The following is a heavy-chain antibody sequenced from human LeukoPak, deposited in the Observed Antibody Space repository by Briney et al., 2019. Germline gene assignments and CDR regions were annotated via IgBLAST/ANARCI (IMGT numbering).Heavy chain of an antibody. Sequence: ASVTVSCRASNYMFTRYGMSWVRQAPGQGPEWVGWISGSTGNTNYAQKFQGRVTMSIDTSTSTTYMELRSLRFDDTAVYYCASRADYYGSGSYYYYYYYMDVWGKGTTVTVSS. CDR1: NYMFTRYG. V-gene: IGHV1-18*01. D-gene: IGHD3-10*01. CDR3: ASRADYYGSGSYYYYYYYMDV. CDR2: ISGSTGNT. J-gene: IGHJ6*03.